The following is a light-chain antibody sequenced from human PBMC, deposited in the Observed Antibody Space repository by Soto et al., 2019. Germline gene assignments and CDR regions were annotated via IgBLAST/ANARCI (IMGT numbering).Light chain of an antibody. V-gene: IGLV1-40*01. CDR1: SSNIGAGYD. CDR3: QSYDSSLSVYV. J-gene: IGLJ1*01. Sequence: QSALTQPPSVSGAPGQRVTISCTGSSSNIGAGYDVHWYQQLPRTAPKLLIYGNSNRPSGVPDRFSGSKSGTSASLAITGLQAEDEADYYCQSYDSSLSVYVFGTGTKVTVL. CDR2: GNS.